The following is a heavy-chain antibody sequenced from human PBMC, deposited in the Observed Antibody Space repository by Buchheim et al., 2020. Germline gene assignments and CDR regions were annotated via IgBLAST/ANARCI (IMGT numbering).Heavy chain of an antibody. CDR1: GGPFSGYY. Sequence: QVQLQQWGAGLLKPSETLSLTCAVYGGPFSGYYWSWIRQPPGKGLEWIGEINHSGSTNYNPSLKSRVTISVDTSKNQFSLKLSSVTAADTAVYYCARGPTYDILTGYYSNWFDPWGQGTL. J-gene: IGHJ5*02. CDR3: ARGPTYDILTGYYSNWFDP. D-gene: IGHD3-9*01. CDR2: INHSGST. V-gene: IGHV4-34*01.